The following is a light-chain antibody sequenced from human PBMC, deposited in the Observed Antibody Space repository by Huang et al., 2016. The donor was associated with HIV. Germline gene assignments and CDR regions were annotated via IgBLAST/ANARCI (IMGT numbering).Light chain of an antibody. CDR2: NAS. CDR1: QTINNW. CDR3: QQYNGNLYT. J-gene: IGKJ2*01. V-gene: IGKV1-5*03. Sequence: DIQMTQSPSTLSASVGDRVTITCRASQTINNWLAWYQHKPGKAPKRLIYNASTLESGVPSRFSGSGSGTEFTLTITSLQPDDFATYYCQQYNGNLYTFGQGTKLEIK.